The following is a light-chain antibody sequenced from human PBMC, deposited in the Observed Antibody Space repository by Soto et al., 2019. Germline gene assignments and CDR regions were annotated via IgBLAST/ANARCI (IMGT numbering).Light chain of an antibody. CDR2: NVS. CDR1: SSDVGGYNY. CDR3: SSYTSSSNVV. V-gene: IGLV2-14*01. Sequence: QSVLTQPASVSGSPGQSITISCTGTSSDVGGYNYVSWYQQHPGKAPKLMIYNVSNRPSGVSNLFSGSKSGNTASLTISGLLAEDEADYYCSSYTSSSNVVFGGGTKLTVL. J-gene: IGLJ2*01.